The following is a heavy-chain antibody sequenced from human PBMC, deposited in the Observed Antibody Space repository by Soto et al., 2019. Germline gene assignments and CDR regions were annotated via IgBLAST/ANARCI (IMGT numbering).Heavy chain of an antibody. CDR2: ISTGGDIT. J-gene: IGHJ4*02. CDR1: GFTFISSA. CDR3: ARSAVIANFGAFDS. D-gene: IGHD2-21*01. Sequence: EVQLLESGGGLVQPGGSLRLSCAASGFTFISSAMNWVRQAPGKGLEWVSTISTGGDITYYADSVKGRFTISRDNSGNTLYLQMHSLRAEDTAIYYCARSAVIANFGAFDSWGQGTLVTVSS. V-gene: IGHV3-23*01.